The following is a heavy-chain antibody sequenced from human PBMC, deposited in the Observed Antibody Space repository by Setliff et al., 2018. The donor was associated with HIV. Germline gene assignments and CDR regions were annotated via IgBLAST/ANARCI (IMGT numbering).Heavy chain of an antibody. V-gene: IGHV5-51*01. Sequence: PGESLKISCQGSGYRFVDFWNGWVRQMPGKGLEWVGFIYPGDSDSRYSRSFRGQVTISADKSTTPAYLDWASLKASDTAMYYCVRYIGAAAGYIDHWGQGTLVTVSS. CDR3: VRYIGAAAGYIDH. J-gene: IGHJ4*02. CDR2: IYPGDSDS. CDR1: GYRFVDFW. D-gene: IGHD6-13*01.